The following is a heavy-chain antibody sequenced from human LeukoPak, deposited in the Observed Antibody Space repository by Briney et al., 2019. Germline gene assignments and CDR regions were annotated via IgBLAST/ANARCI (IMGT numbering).Heavy chain of an antibody. CDR2: ISGSGAST. Sequence: GGSLRLSCAASGFTFSNYAMSWVRQAPGKGLEWVSAISGSGASTYYADSVKGRFTISRDSSKDTLYLQMNSLRAEDTAVYYCAKDRYRGYFDWSSDYWGQGTLVTVSS. V-gene: IGHV3-23*01. CDR1: GFTFSNYA. CDR3: AKDRYRGYFDWSSDY. D-gene: IGHD3-9*01. J-gene: IGHJ4*02.